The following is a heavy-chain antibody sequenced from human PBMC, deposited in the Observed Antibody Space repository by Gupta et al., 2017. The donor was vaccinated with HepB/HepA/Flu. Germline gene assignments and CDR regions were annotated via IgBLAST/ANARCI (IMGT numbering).Heavy chain of an antibody. CDR3: ARQGALGGTCDY. Sequence: QLQLQESGPGLVKPSETLSLPCTVSGGSISSSSYYWGWIRQPPGKGLEWIGSIYYSGSTYYNPSLKSRVTISVDTSKNQFSLKLSSVTAADTAVYYCARQGALGGTCDYWGQGTLVTVSS. D-gene: IGHD1-26*01. J-gene: IGHJ4*02. CDR1: GGSISSSSYY. CDR2: IYYSGST. V-gene: IGHV4-39*01.